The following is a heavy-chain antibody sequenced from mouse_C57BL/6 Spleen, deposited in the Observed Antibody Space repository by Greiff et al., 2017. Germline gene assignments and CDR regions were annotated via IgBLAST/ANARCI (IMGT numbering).Heavy chain of an antibody. CDR3: ARSRAAQVFAY. CDR1: GYTFTDYY. D-gene: IGHD3-2*02. Sequence: EVQLQQSGPELVKPGASVKISCKASGYTFTDYYMNWVKQSHGKSLEWIGDINPNNGGTSYNQKFKGKATLTVDKSSSTAYMELRSLTSEDSAVYYCARSRAAQVFAYWGQGTLVTVSA. J-gene: IGHJ3*01. V-gene: IGHV1-26*01. CDR2: INPNNGGT.